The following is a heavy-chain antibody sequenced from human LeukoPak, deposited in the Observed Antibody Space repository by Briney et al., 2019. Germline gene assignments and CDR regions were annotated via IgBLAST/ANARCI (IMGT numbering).Heavy chain of an antibody. CDR3: VRDYYDSSGYTLRAN. V-gene: IGHV3-74*01. CDR1: GFTFSNHW. J-gene: IGHJ4*02. Sequence: PGGSLRLSCEASGFTFSNHWMHWVRQAPGKGLVWVSVISKDGSTSVYADSVRGRLTISRDNAKNTLYLQMNSLRAEDTAVYYCVRDYYDSSGYTLRANWGQGTLVTVSS. D-gene: IGHD3-22*01. CDR2: ISKDGSTS.